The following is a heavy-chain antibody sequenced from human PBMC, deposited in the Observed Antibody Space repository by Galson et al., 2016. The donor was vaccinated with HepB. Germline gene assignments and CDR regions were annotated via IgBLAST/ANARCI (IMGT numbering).Heavy chain of an antibody. Sequence: SLRLSCAASGFTFNNYGMTWVRQAPGKGLEVVSSISRSGDSTDYADSVKGRFTISRDNSKKTRSLQMNTLRAEETDVFYCAGEEGVHYDNSLYHGYIDYWGQGSLVTVSS. J-gene: IGHJ4*02. CDR2: ISRSGDST. V-gene: IGHV3-23*01. D-gene: IGHD3-22*01. CDR3: AGEEGVHYDNSLYHGYIDY. CDR1: GFTFNNYG.